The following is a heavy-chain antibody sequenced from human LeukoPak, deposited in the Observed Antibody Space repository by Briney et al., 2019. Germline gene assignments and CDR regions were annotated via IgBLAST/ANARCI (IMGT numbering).Heavy chain of an antibody. J-gene: IGHJ4*01. V-gene: IGHV4-39*01. D-gene: IGHD3-10*01. CDR2: VYYRGNA. Sequence: SETLSLTCSVSGASIKKRPHYYGWIRQSPTRGLEWIASVYYRGNAYYRPSLISRATSSVDRSKNQVSLNLSSVTTTDTAVYYCVTHEEGSYFETWGQGTLVIVSS. CDR1: GASIKKRPHY. CDR3: VTHEEGSYFET.